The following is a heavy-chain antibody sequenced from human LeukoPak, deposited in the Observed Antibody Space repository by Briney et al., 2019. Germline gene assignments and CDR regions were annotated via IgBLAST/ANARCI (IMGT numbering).Heavy chain of an antibody. Sequence: LSGGSLRLSCTASGFTFGDYAMHWVRQAPGKGLEWVSGISWNSGSIGYADSVKGRFTISRDNAKNSLYLQMNSLRAEDTALYYCAKDKAGTYSSRLDAFDIWGQGTMVTVSS. V-gene: IGHV3-9*01. J-gene: IGHJ3*02. CDR3: AKDKAGTYSSRLDAFDI. D-gene: IGHD6-13*01. CDR2: ISWNSGSI. CDR1: GFTFGDYA.